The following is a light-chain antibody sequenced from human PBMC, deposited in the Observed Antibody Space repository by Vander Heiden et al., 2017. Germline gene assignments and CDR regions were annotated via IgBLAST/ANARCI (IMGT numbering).Light chain of an antibody. CDR3: QTWGSGIRV. CDR1: GEITTYA. J-gene: IGLJ3*02. Sequence: QVVLTQSRSASASLRASVNLTCTLSGEITTYAIAWHPKQSEKGPRFLMKVNSDASHTKGDGIPDRLSGSSSGSERYLTISSLQSDDEADYYCQTWGSGIRVLGGGTKLTVL. V-gene: IGLV4-69*01. CDR2: VNSDASH.